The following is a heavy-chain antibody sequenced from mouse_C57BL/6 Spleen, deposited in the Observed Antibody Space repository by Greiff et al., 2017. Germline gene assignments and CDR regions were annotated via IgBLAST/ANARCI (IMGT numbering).Heavy chain of an antibody. CDR1: GYSFTGYY. CDR2: INPSTGGT. V-gene: IGHV1-42*01. D-gene: IGHD1-1*01. CDR3: ARTTVVAPYFDY. Sequence: EVQLQQSGPELVTPGASVKISCKASGYSFTGYYMNWVKQSPEKSLEWIGEINPSTGGTTYNQKFKAKATLTVDKSSSPAYMQLKSLTSEDSAVYYCARTTVVAPYFDYWGQGTTLTVSS. J-gene: IGHJ2*01.